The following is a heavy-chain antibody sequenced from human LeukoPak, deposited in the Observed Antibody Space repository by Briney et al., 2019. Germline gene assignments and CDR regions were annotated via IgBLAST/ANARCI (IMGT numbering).Heavy chain of an antibody. J-gene: IGHJ4*02. CDR2: ICTNDGRT. CDR3: ARDGYSSHFDY. D-gene: IGHD5-24*01. V-gene: IGHV3-23*01. CDR1: GFTFSSYA. Sequence: PGGSLRLSCAASGFTFSSYAMSWVRQAPGKWLEWVSGICTNDGRTHYADSVKGRFTISRDNSKNTLYLQMNSLRAEDTAVYYCARDGYSSHFDYWGQGTLVTVSS.